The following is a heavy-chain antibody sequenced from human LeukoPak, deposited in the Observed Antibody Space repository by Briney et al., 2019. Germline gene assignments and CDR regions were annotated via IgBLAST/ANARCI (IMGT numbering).Heavy chain of an antibody. Sequence: GRSLRLSCAASGFTFSNYGMHWVRQAPGKGLEWVAVIWYDGNNKYYADSVKGRFTISRDNSKNTLYLQMNSLRAEDTAVYYCAGNYGPYYFDYWGQGTLVTVSS. CDR2: IWYDGNNK. V-gene: IGHV3-33*01. J-gene: IGHJ4*02. D-gene: IGHD3-10*01. CDR1: GFTFSNYG. CDR3: AGNYGPYYFDY.